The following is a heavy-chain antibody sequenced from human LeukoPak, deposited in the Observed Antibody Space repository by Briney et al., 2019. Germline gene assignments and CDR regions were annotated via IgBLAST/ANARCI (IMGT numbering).Heavy chain of an antibody. J-gene: IGHJ4*02. CDR2: INGNGDST. CDR1: GFXFTHYS. Sequence: GGSLRLSCAASGFXFTHYSMHWVRQAPGKGPEYVSTINGNGDSTFYADSVRGRFTISRDNSKNTLYLQLDSLGGDDMGVYFCARGRTWTYSFDYWGQGALVTVSS. D-gene: IGHD3/OR15-3a*01. V-gene: IGHV3-64*02. CDR3: ARGRTWTYSFDY.